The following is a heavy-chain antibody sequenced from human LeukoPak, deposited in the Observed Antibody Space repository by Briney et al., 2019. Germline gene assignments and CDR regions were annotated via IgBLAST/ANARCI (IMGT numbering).Heavy chain of an antibody. Sequence: GGSLRLSCAASGFTFSSYEMNWVRQAPGKGLEWVSYISSSDSTIYYADSVKGRFTISRDNAKNSLYLQMNSLRAEDTAVYYCASLYSGSYWGGDYWGQGTLVTVSS. V-gene: IGHV3-48*03. CDR2: ISSSDSTI. J-gene: IGHJ4*02. CDR1: GFTFSSYE. D-gene: IGHD1-26*01. CDR3: ASLYSGSYWGGDY.